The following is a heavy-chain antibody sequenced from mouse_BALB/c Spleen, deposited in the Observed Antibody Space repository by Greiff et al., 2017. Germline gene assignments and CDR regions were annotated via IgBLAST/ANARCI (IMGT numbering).Heavy chain of an antibody. CDR1: GYTFTDYA. J-gene: IGHJ2*01. V-gene: IGHV1S137*01. CDR2: ISTYYGDA. CDR3: ARAYDYDGTFDY. D-gene: IGHD2-4*01. Sequence: QVQLQQSGAELVRPGVSVKISCKGSGYTFTDYAMHWVKQSHAKSLEWIGVISTYYGDASYNQKLKGKATMTVDKSSSTAYMELARLTSEDSAIYYCARAYDYDGTFDYWGQGTTLTVSS.